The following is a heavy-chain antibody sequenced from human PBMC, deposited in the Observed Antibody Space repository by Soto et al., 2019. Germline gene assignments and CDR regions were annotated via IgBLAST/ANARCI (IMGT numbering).Heavy chain of an antibody. D-gene: IGHD4-17*01. Sequence: SETLSLTCTVSGGSLINHCWSWIRQSPGRGLEWIGYIFYTGISIYNPSLKSRVTISVDTSKNQFSLKLSSVTAADTAVYYCARHERISTRGDYDLYYFDYWGQGTLVTVSS. CDR1: GGSLINHC. CDR3: ARHERISTRGDYDLYYFDY. J-gene: IGHJ4*02. CDR2: IFYTGIS. V-gene: IGHV4-59*08.